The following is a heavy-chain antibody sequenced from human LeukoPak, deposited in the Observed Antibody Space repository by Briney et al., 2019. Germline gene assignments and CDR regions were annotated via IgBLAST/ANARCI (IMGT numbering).Heavy chain of an antibody. CDR1: GFTFSSYA. Sequence: GGSLRLSCAASGFTFSSYAMSWVRQAPGKGLEWVSAIRGSGGSTYYADSVKGRFTISRDNSKNTLYLQMNSLRAEDTAVYYCAKEPGYSSGWYDARYYFDYWGQGTLVTVSS. D-gene: IGHD6-19*01. J-gene: IGHJ4*02. CDR2: IRGSGGST. CDR3: AKEPGYSSGWYDARYYFDY. V-gene: IGHV3-23*01.